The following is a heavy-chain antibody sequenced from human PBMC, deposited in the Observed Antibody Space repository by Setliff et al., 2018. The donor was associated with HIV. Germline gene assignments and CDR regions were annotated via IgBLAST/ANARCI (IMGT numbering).Heavy chain of an antibody. CDR3: AREGQVVVTAKGSDY. D-gene: IGHD2-15*01. CDR1: GYTFTNYY. V-gene: IGHV1-46*01. J-gene: IGHJ4*02. Sequence: GASVKVSCKTSGYTFTNYYMHWMRQAPGQGLEWMGVVNTVGGGASYAQKFQGRLTVTRDASTSTVYMELSSLRSEDTAVYYCAREGQVVVTAKGSDYWGLGTLVTVSS. CDR2: VNTVGGGA.